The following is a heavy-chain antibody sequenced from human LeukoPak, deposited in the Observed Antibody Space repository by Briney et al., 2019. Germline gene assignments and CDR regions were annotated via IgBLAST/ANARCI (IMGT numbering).Heavy chain of an antibody. CDR2: ISSSSSYI. CDR1: GFTFSSYS. D-gene: IGHD1-20*01. J-gene: IGHJ4*02. Sequence: PGESLRLSCAASGFTFSSYSMNWVRQAPGKGLEWVSCISSSSSYIYNADSVKGRFTISRDNAKNSLYLQMNSLRVEDTAVYYCARAHNWKYGTFDYWGQGTLVTVSS. V-gene: IGHV3-21*01. CDR3: ARAHNWKYGTFDY.